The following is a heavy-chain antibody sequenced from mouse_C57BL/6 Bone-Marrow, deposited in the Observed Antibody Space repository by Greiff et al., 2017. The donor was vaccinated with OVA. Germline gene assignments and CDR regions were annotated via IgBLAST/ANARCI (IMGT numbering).Heavy chain of an antibody. Sequence: QVQLQESGAELARPGASVKLSCKASGYTFTSYGISWVKQRTGQGLEWIGEIYPRSGNTYYNEKFKGKATLTADKSSSTAYMELRSLTSEDSAVYFCARYGNDAMDYWGQGTSVTVSS. CDR2: IYPRSGNT. CDR1: GYTFTSYG. CDR3: ARYGNDAMDY. D-gene: IGHD2-1*01. J-gene: IGHJ4*01. V-gene: IGHV1-81*01.